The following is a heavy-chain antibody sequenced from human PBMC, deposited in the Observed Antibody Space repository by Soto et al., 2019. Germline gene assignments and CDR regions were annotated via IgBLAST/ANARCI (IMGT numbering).Heavy chain of an antibody. CDR1: GFTFSSYA. D-gene: IGHD6-19*01. J-gene: IGHJ4*02. CDR3: AKEVIAVAGIEGGEFDY. V-gene: IGHV3-23*01. CDR2: ISGSGGST. Sequence: GGSLRLSCAASGFTFSSYAMSWVRQSPGKGLEWVSAISGSGGSTYYADSVKGRFTISRDNSKNTLYLQMNSLRAEDTAVYYCAKEVIAVAGIEGGEFDYWGKGTLVTVSS.